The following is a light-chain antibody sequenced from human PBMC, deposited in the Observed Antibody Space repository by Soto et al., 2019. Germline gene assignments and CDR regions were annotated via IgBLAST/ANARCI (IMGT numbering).Light chain of an antibody. CDR1: QSVSSY. V-gene: IGKV3-11*01. J-gene: IGKJ2*01. Sequence: EIVLTQSPATLSLSPGERATLSCRASQSVSSYLAWYQQKPGQAPRLLIYDASNRATGIPARFSGSASGTDFTLTISSLEPEDFAFYYCQQRSNWPPYTFGQGTKLEI. CDR2: DAS. CDR3: QQRSNWPPYT.